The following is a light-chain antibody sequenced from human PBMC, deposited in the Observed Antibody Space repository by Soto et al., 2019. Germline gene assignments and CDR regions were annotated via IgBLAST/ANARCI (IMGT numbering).Light chain of an antibody. V-gene: IGLV2-18*02. CDR3: TSYTTSSTYV. CDR2: DVS. Sequence: QSALTQPPSVSGSPGQSGAISCTGTSSDVGSSNRVSWYQQPPGTAPKLMIYDVSNRPSGVPDRFSGSKSGNTASLTISGLQAEDEADYYCTSYTTSSTYVFGTGTKVTVL. J-gene: IGLJ1*01. CDR1: SSDVGSSNR.